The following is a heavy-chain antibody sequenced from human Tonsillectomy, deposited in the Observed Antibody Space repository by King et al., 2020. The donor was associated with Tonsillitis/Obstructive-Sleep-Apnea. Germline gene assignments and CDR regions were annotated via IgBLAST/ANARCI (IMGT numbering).Heavy chain of an antibody. Sequence: VQLVESGGGVVQPGRSLRLSCAASGFTFSAYGMHWVRQAPGKGLEWVAVIWYDGSNKYYADSVKGRFTISRDNSKNTLYLQMNSLRAEDTAVYYCASQTTAQHYYYSGMDVWGQGTTVTVSS. CDR3: ASQTTAQHYYYSGMDV. V-gene: IGHV3-33*01. J-gene: IGHJ6*02. D-gene: IGHD4-17*01. CDR2: IWYDGSNK. CDR1: GFTFSAYG.